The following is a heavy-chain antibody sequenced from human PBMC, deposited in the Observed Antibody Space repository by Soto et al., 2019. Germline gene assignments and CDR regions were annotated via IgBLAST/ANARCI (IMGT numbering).Heavy chain of an antibody. Sequence: GGSLRLSCAASGFTFSSYAMSWVRQAPGKGLEWVSAISGSGGSTYYADSVKGRFTISRDNSKNTLYLQMNSLRAEDTAVYYCAKAFYCSSTSCYQDYYYYYYMDVWGKGTTVTVSS. V-gene: IGHV3-23*01. J-gene: IGHJ6*03. CDR1: GFTFSSYA. CDR2: ISGSGGST. CDR3: AKAFYCSSTSCYQDYYYYYYMDV. D-gene: IGHD2-2*01.